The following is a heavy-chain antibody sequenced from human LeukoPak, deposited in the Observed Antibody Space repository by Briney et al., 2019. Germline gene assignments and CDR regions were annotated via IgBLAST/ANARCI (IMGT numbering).Heavy chain of an antibody. V-gene: IGHV4-30-2*01. Sequence: SETLSLTCAVSGGSISSGGYSWSWIRQPPGKGLEWIGYIYHSGSTYYNPSPKSRVTISVDRSKNQSSLKLSSVTAADTAVYYCATTDLRYCSSTSCLDAFDIWGQGTMVTVSS. CDR3: ATTDLRYCSSTSCLDAFDI. J-gene: IGHJ3*02. CDR1: GGSISSGGYS. CDR2: IYHSGST. D-gene: IGHD2-2*01.